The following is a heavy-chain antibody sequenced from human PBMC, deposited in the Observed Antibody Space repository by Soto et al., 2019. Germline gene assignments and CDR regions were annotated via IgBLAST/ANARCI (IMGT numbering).Heavy chain of an antibody. J-gene: IGHJ6*02. Sequence: QEHLVESGGGVVQPGESLRLSCAASGFILRSNGMHWVRQAPGKGLEWVAVSSFDGTKTYYADSVKGRFTISRDTPNKTLDLEMTRLRVEDTAIYYCAKDRGYDYKNGLDVWGQGTTVTVSS. CDR2: SSFDGTKT. D-gene: IGHD5-12*01. CDR1: GFILRSNG. CDR3: AKDRGYDYKNGLDV. V-gene: IGHV3-30*18.